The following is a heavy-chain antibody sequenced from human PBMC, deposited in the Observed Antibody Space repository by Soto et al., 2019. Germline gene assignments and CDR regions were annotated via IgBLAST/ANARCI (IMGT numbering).Heavy chain of an antibody. CDR1: GFTFSSYW. J-gene: IGHJ5*02. Sequence: EVQLVESGGGLVQPGGSLRLSCAASGFTFSSYWMSRVRQAPGKGLEWVANIKQDGSEKYYVDSVKGRFTISRDNAKNSLYLQMNSLRAEDTAVYYCAREKGKYSSSSVFVWRFDPWGQGTLVTVSS. V-gene: IGHV3-7*03. CDR2: IKQDGSEK. D-gene: IGHD6-6*01. CDR3: AREKGKYSSSSVFVWRFDP.